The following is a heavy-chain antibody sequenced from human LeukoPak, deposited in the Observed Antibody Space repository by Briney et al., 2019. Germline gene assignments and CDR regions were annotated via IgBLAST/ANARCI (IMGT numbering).Heavy chain of an antibody. CDR3: ASQDASIYSESSTSPTYSD. CDR1: GGTFTNYA. CDR2: IIPIFDSA. J-gene: IGHJ4*02. Sequence: ASVKVSCNASGGTFTNYAFNWVRQAPGQGLEWMGRIIPIFDSAHYAQRFQGRITITTDESSTTAYMTLSSLTSDDTAVYYCASQDASIYSESSTSPTYSDWGQGTLVTVSS. D-gene: IGHD3-22*01. V-gene: IGHV1-69*05.